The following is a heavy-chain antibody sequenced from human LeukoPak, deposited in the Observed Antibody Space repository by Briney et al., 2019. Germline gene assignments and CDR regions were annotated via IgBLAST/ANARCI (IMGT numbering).Heavy chain of an antibody. CDR1: GYTFTSYY. CDR2: INPNSGGT. D-gene: IGHD4-23*01. J-gene: IGHJ4*02. V-gene: IGHV1-2*02. Sequence: ASVKVSCKASGYTFTSYYMHWVRQAPGQGLEWMGWINPNSGGTNYAQKFQGRVTMTRDTSISTAYMELSRLRSDDTAVYYCARGYGGNYEFDYWGQGTLVTVSS. CDR3: ARGYGGNYEFDY.